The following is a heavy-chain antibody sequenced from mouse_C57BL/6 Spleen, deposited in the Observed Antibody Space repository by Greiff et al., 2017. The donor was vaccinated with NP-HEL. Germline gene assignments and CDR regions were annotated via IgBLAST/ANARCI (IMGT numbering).Heavy chain of an antibody. Sequence: EVKLVESEGGLVQPGSSMKLSCTASGFTFSDYYMAWVRQVPEKGLEWVANINYDGSSTYYLDSLKSRFIISRDNAKNILYLQMSSLKSEDTATYYGARVLWHYYAMDYWGQGTSVTVSS. V-gene: IGHV5-16*01. CDR2: INYDGSST. J-gene: IGHJ4*01. D-gene: IGHD1-1*02. CDR1: GFTFSDYY. CDR3: ARVLWHYYAMDY.